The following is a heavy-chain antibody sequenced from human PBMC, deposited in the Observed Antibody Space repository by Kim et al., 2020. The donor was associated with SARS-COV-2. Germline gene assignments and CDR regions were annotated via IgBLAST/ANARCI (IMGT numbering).Heavy chain of an antibody. Sequence: ASVKVSCKASGYTFTGYYMHWVRQAPGQGLEWMGRINPNSGGTNYAQKFQGRVTMTRDTSISTAYMELSRLRSDDTAVYYCARMKAAAGTKGQWYFDYWGQGTLVTVSS. J-gene: IGHJ4*02. V-gene: IGHV1-2*06. CDR3: ARMKAAAGTKGQWYFDY. CDR2: INPNSGGT. CDR1: GYTFTGYY. D-gene: IGHD6-13*01.